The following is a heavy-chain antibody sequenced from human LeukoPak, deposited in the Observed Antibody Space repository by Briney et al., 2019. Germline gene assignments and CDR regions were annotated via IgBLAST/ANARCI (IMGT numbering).Heavy chain of an antibody. CDR2: INHSGST. CDR1: GFTFSSYA. Sequence: PGGSLRLSCAASGFTFSSYAMSWIRQPPGKGLEWIGEINHSGSTNYNPSLKSRVTISVDTSKNQFSLKLSSVTAGDTAVYYCARVKRRYCFDYWGQGTLVTVSS. CDR3: ARVKRRYCFDY. V-gene: IGHV4-34*01. J-gene: IGHJ4*02. D-gene: IGHD3-16*01.